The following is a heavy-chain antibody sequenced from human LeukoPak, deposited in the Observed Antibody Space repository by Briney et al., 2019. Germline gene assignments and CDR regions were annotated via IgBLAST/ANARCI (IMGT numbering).Heavy chain of an antibody. CDR1: GGSFSGYD. CDR3: ARGGYWAFDY. D-gene: IGHD2-8*02. CDR2: INHSGSS. J-gene: IGHJ4*02. V-gene: IGHV4-34*01. Sequence: SETLSLTCAVYGGSFSGYDWSWIRQAPGKGLEWIGEINHSGSSHYNPSLKSRVTISVDTSKNQFSLTLNSVTAADTAVYYCARGGYWAFDYWGQGALVIVSS.